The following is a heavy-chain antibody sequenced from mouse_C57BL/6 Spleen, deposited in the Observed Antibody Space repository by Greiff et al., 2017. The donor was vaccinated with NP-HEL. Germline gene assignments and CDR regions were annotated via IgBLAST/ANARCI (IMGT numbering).Heavy chain of an antibody. CDR2: IYPGSGST. J-gene: IGHJ3*01. CDR1: GYTFTSYW. CDR3: AGGNGCAY. D-gene: IGHD1-1*01. Sequence: VQLQQPGAELVKPGASVKMSCKASGYTFTSYWITWVKQRPGQGLEWIGDIYPGSGSTNYNEKFKSKATLTVDKSSSTAYMQLSSLTSEDSAVYYCAGGNGCAYWGKGTLVTVSA. V-gene: IGHV1-55*01.